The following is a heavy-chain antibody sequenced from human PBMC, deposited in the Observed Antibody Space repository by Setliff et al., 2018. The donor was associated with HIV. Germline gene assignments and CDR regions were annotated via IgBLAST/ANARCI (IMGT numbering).Heavy chain of an antibody. Sequence: SETLSLTCAVYGGSFSGYYWNWIRQPPGKGLDWVGEINHSGNTNYNPSLKSRVTISIDTSKNQFSLRLTSVTAADTAVYYCARAPATTHDFDHWGQGTLVTVSS. V-gene: IGHV4-34*01. CDR1: GGSFSGYY. CDR2: INHSGNT. D-gene: IGHD1-1*01. CDR3: ARAPATTHDFDH. J-gene: IGHJ4*02.